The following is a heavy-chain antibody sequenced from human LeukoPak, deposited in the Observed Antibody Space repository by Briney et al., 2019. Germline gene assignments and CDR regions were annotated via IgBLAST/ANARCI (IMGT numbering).Heavy chain of an antibody. J-gene: IGHJ4*02. CDR1: GGSFSGYY. CDR2: INHSGST. D-gene: IGHD3-10*01. V-gene: IGHV4-34*01. Sequence: SETLSLTCAVYGGSFSGYYWSVIRQPPRKGLQSIWEINHSGSTNYNPSLKSRVTISVDTSKNQFSLKPSSVTAADTAVYYCASARWYYGSGSYFGWGQGTLVTVSS. CDR3: ASARWYYGSGSYFG.